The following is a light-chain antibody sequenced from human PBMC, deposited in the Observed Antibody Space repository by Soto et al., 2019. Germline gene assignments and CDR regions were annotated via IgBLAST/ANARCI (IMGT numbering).Light chain of an antibody. CDR1: QSVRSTF. V-gene: IGKV3-20*01. Sequence: EIVLTQSPGTLSLSPGESATLSCRASQSVRSTFLAWYQQKPGQAPRLLIYAASSRATGIPDRFSGSGSGTDFSLTISRLEPEDFAVYYCQQYGSSPLTFGGGTKVDI. CDR2: AAS. CDR3: QQYGSSPLT. J-gene: IGKJ4*01.